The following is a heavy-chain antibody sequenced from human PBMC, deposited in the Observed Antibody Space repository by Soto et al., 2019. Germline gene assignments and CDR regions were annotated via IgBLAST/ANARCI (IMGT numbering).Heavy chain of an antibody. CDR3: TTDGSSGYYCDYADF. D-gene: IGHD3-22*01. CDR1: GFTFSSAW. J-gene: IGHJ4*02. V-gene: IGHV3-15*01. CDR2: IKSETDGGTT. Sequence: EVQLVESGGGLVKPGGSLRLSCAASGFTFSSAWMSWVRQAPGKGLEWVGRIKSETDGGTTDYAAPVKGRFTISRDDSKNTLNLQMNSLKTEDTAVYYCTTDGSSGYYCDYADFWGQGTLVTVSS.